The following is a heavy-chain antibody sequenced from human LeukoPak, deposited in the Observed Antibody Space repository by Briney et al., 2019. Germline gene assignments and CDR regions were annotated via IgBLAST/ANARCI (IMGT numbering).Heavy chain of an antibody. Sequence: AGGSLRLSCAASGFPLRRYVMSWVRQAPGKGLEWVAIIRGDGGSTYFADSVKGRFTVSRDNSKSTLYLHMNTLRVEDTAVYYWAKPYVSTTWTPWDYWGQGTLVTVSS. D-gene: IGHD1-1*01. CDR1: GFPLRRYV. CDR3: AKPYVSTTWTPWDY. V-gene: IGHV3-23*01. CDR2: IRGDGGST. J-gene: IGHJ4*02.